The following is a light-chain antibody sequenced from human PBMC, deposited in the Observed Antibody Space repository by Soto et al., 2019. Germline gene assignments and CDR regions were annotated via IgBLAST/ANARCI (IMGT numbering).Light chain of an antibody. V-gene: IGKV1-9*01. CDR3: QHLNDYRYT. J-gene: IGKJ2*01. Sequence: DIQLTQSPSFLSASVGDRVTITCRASQAISSSLAWYQHNPGKAPKLLIYAASTLQNGVPSSFSGRGSATEFTLTLSTLQPEDFATYYCQHLNDYRYTFGQGTKVEIK. CDR2: AAS. CDR1: QAISSS.